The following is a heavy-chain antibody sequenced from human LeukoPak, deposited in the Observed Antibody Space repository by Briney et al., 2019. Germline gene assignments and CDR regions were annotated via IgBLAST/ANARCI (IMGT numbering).Heavy chain of an antibody. Sequence: ASVKVSCKAFGYTFTGYYVHWVRQAPGQGLERMGWINPNSGGTNYAQKFQGRVTITADKSTSTAYMELSSLRSEDTAVYYCAGSNTIFGVVIIGYYFDYWGQGTLVTVSS. CDR1: GYTFTGYY. CDR2: INPNSGGT. J-gene: IGHJ4*02. D-gene: IGHD3-3*01. V-gene: IGHV1-2*02. CDR3: AGSNTIFGVVIIGYYFDY.